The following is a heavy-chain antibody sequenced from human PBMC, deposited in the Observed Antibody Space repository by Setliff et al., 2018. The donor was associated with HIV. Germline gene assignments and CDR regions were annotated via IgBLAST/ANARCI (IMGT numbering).Heavy chain of an antibody. Sequence: SETLSLTCTVSGGSISSSSSYWGWIRQSPGKGLEWIGSIYHSGNTYYNPSLKSRVTISVDTSKNQFSLKLSSVTAADTAMYYCARADIYGYVDFWGQGTLVTVSS. CDR3: ARADIYGYVDF. J-gene: IGHJ4*02. V-gene: IGHV4-39*01. D-gene: IGHD5-18*01. CDR2: IYHSGNT. CDR1: GGSISSSSSY.